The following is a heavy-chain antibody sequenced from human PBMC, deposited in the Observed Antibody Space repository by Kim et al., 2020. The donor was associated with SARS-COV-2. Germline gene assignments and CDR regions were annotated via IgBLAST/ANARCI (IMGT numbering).Heavy chain of an antibody. CDR1: GGSISSGGYS. CDR3: ARVVDYYDSSGYYPNYYYYYMDV. V-gene: IGHV4-30-2*01. Sequence: SETLSLTCAVSGGSISSGGYSCSLTRQPPGKGLEWIGYLYHSGSTYYNPSLKSRVTISVDRSKNQSSLKLSSVTAADTDVYYCARVVDYYDSSGYYPNYYYYYMDVWGKGTTVTVSS. J-gene: IGHJ6*03. CDR2: LYHSGST. D-gene: IGHD3-22*01.